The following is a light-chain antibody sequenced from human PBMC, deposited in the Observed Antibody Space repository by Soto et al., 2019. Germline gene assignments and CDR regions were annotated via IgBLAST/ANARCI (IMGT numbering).Light chain of an antibody. CDR2: WAS. CDR3: QQYYRTPWT. Sequence: DIVMTQSPDSLAVYMGERATINCKSSQSVLYSSNHKNYLAWYQQKPGQPPKLLIYWASTRESGVPDRFSGSGSGTDFTLTISSLQAEDVAVYYCQQYYRTPWTFGQGTKVEIK. CDR1: QSVLYSSNHKNY. V-gene: IGKV4-1*01. J-gene: IGKJ1*01.